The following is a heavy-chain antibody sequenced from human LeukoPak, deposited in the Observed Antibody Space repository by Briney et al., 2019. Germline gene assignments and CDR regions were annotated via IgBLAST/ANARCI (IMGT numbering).Heavy chain of an antibody. J-gene: IGHJ6*03. Sequence: GGSLRLSCAASGFTFSTYAMTWVRQAPGKGLEWVSTISGSGGSTYYADSVKGRFTISGDSSKNTLYLQMNSLRVEDTAVYYCAKDRAYCGGDCYPGYYMDVWGKGTTVTVSS. V-gene: IGHV3-23*01. CDR3: AKDRAYCGGDCYPGYYMDV. CDR1: GFTFSTYA. CDR2: ISGSGGST. D-gene: IGHD2-21*02.